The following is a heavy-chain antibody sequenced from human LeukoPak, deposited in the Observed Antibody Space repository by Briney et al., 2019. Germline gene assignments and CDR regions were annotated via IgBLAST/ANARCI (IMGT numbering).Heavy chain of an antibody. Sequence: GASVKVSCKASGGTFSSYAISWVRQAPGQGLEWMGWISAYNGNTNYAQKLQGRVTMTTDTSTSTAYMELRSLRSDDTAVYYCARDAPVLFSWYASPAFDIWGQGTMVTVSS. CDR3: ARDAPVLFSWYASPAFDI. CDR2: ISAYNGNT. CDR1: GGTFSSYA. J-gene: IGHJ3*02. V-gene: IGHV1-18*01. D-gene: IGHD2-2*01.